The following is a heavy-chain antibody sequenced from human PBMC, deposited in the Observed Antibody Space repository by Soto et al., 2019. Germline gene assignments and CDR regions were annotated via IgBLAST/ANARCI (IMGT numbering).Heavy chain of an antibody. D-gene: IGHD2-2*01. V-gene: IGHV3-30-3*01. CDR2: ISYDGSNK. CDR3: AKNIHCSSTSCPPDY. Sequence: GGSLRLSCAASGFTFSSYAMHWVRQAPGKGLEWVAVISYDGSNKYYADSVKGRFTISRDNSKNTLYLQMNSLRAEDTAVYYCAKNIHCSSTSCPPDYWGQGTLVTVS. CDR1: GFTFSSYA. J-gene: IGHJ4*02.